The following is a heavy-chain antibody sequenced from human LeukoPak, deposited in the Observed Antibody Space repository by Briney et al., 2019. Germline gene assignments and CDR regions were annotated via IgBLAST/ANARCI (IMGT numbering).Heavy chain of an antibody. CDR3: ARVVKSGPSHYFDY. V-gene: IGHV3-13*01. CDR2: IGTAGDT. J-gene: IGHJ4*02. Sequence: GGSLRLSCAASGFTSSNYDMHWVRQGTGKGLEWVSAIGTAGDTYYLGSVKGRFTISRENAKNFLYLQMNSLRAGDTAVYYCARVVKSGPSHYFDYWGQGTLVTVSS. CDR1: GFTSSNYD. D-gene: IGHD3-3*01.